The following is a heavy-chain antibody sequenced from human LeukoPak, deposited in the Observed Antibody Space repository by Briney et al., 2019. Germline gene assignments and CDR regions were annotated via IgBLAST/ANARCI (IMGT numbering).Heavy chain of an antibody. CDR2: IIPIFGTA. CDR1: GGTFSSYA. CDR3: ARAYYYDSSAQSTPFDY. V-gene: IGHV1-69*01. D-gene: IGHD3-22*01. Sequence: SVKVSCKASGGTFSSYAISWVRQAPEQGLEWMGGIIPIFGTANYAQKFQGRVTITADESTSTAYMELSSLRSEDTAVYYCARAYYYDSSAQSTPFDYWGQGALVTVSS. J-gene: IGHJ4*02.